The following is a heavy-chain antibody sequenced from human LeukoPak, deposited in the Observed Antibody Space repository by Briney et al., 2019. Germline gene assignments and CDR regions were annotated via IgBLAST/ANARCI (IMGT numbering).Heavy chain of an antibody. V-gene: IGHV4-59*02. D-gene: IGHD3-22*01. CDR3: ARGGTMIVVAPFDY. CDR1: ASSVSSYY. J-gene: IGHJ4*02. CDR2: IYYSGST. Sequence: PSETLSLTCNVSASSVSSYYWSWIRQPPGKGLEWIGYIYYSGSTNYNPSLKSRVTISVDTSKNQFSLKLSSVTAADTAVYYCARGGTMIVVAPFDYWGQGTLVTVSS.